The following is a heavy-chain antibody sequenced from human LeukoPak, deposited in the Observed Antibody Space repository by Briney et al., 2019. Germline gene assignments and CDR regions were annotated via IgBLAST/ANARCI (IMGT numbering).Heavy chain of an antibody. Sequence: SQTLSLTCAISGDSVSSNSAAWNWIRQSPSRGLEWLGRTYYRSNWYNDYAVSVKSRIIIYPDTSKNQFSLKLSSVTAADTAVYYCASLIAPAQYCSSTSCYSYNWFDPWGQGTLVTVSS. CDR1: GDSVSSNSAA. CDR2: TYYRSNWYN. J-gene: IGHJ5*02. D-gene: IGHD2-2*01. CDR3: ASLIAPAQYCSSTSCYSYNWFDP. V-gene: IGHV6-1*01.